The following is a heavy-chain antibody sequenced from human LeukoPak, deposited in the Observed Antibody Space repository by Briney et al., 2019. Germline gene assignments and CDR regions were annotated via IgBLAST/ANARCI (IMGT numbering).Heavy chain of an antibody. V-gene: IGHV3-7*01. J-gene: IGHJ4*02. CDR3: APPPIAATGN. Sequence: PGGSLRLSCAASGFSFGSYGLSWVRQAPGEGLEWVANIRQDGGAKNYVDSVKGRFTISRDNAKKSLYLQMNSLRAEDTAVYYCAPPPIAATGNWGQGTLVTVSS. CDR1: GFSFGSYG. D-gene: IGHD6-13*01. CDR2: IRQDGGAK.